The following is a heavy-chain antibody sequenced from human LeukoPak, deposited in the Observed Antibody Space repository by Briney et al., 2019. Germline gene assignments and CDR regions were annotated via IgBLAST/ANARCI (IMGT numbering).Heavy chain of an antibody. CDR3: ARTFDILSGFDAFDI. CDR1: GGSISTYY. J-gene: IGHJ3*02. CDR2: IYYSGST. V-gene: IGHV4-59*08. D-gene: IGHD3-9*01. Sequence: SETLSLTCTVSGGSISTYYWSWTRQPPGKGLEWIGYIYYSGSTDYNPSLKSRVIISVDTSRNQFSLKLNSVTAADTAVYYCARTFDILSGFDAFDIWGQGTKVTVSS.